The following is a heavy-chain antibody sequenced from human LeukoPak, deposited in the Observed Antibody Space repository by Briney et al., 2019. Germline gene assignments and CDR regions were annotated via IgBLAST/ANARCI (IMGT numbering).Heavy chain of an antibody. Sequence: GGSLRLSCAASGNYWMHWDRQAPGKGLVWVSHINSDGSWTSYADSVKGRFTISKDNAKNTVYLQMNNLRVEDTAVYYCVSFYETYWGRGTLVTVSS. CDR2: INSDGSWT. CDR3: VSFYETY. V-gene: IGHV3-74*01. D-gene: IGHD2-2*01. J-gene: IGHJ4*02. CDR1: GNYW.